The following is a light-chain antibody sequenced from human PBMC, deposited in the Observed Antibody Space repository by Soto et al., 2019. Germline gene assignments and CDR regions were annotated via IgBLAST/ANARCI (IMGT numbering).Light chain of an antibody. CDR3: SSYTGRRTYVV. Sequence: QSALTQPASVSGSPGQSITISCTGTSSDVGGYNYVSWYQQHPGKAPKLMIYDVSNRPSGVSNRFSGSKSANTASLTISGLQAEDEADYYCSSYTGRRTYVVFGGGTKLTVL. CDR2: DVS. CDR1: SSDVGGYNY. V-gene: IGLV2-14*01. J-gene: IGLJ2*01.